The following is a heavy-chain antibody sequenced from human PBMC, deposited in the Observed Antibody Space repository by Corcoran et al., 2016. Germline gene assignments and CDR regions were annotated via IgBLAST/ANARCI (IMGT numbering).Heavy chain of an antibody. CDR3: ASTRGSGGVTKFDY. CDR2: IYYSGST. J-gene: IGHJ4*02. V-gene: IGHV4-31*03. CDR1: GGSISSGGYY. Sequence: EQQQESGPGLVKPSQTLSLTCTVSGGSISSGGYYWSWIRQHPGKGLEWIGYIYYSGSTYYNPSLKSRVTISVDTSKNQFSLKLSSVTTADTAVYYCASTRGSGGVTKFDYWGQGTLVTFSS. D-gene: IGHD3-10*01.